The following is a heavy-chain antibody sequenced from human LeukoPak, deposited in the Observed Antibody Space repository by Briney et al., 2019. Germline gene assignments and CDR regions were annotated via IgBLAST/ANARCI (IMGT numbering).Heavy chain of an antibody. Sequence: PGGSLRLSCAASGFTVSSNYMSWVRQAPGKGLEWVSVIYSGGSTYYADSVKGRFTISRDNSKNTLYLQMNSLRAADTAVYYCARSKGAGYYYGSGSPPRFDYWGQGTLVTVSS. CDR1: GFTVSSNY. D-gene: IGHD3-10*01. J-gene: IGHJ4*02. CDR2: IYSGGST. CDR3: ARSKGAGYYYGSGSPPRFDY. V-gene: IGHV3-53*01.